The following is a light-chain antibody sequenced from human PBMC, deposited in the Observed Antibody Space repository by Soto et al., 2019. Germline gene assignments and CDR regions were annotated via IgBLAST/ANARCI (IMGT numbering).Light chain of an antibody. V-gene: IGKV3-15*01. CDR1: QSVSSD. Sequence: EIVMTQSPDTLSVSPGERVTLSCRASQSVSSDLAWYQQKPGQAPRLLIYGASTRATDIAARFSGSGSGTAFTLTISSLQSEDFAVYYCPQYNNWPPYTFGQGTKLEIK. J-gene: IGKJ2*01. CDR3: PQYNNWPPYT. CDR2: GAS.